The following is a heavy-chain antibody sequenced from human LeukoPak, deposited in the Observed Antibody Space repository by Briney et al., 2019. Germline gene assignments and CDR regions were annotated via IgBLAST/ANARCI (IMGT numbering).Heavy chain of an antibody. CDR3: ASEEITMVRGVIITQGYYYYYGMDV. J-gene: IGHJ6*02. D-gene: IGHD3-10*01. V-gene: IGHV1-8*01. CDR2: MNPNSGNT. Sequence: ASVKVSCKASGYTFTSYDINWVRQATGQGLEWMGWMNPNSGNTGYAQKFQGRVTMTRNTSTSTVYMELSSLRSEDTAVYYCASEEITMVRGVIITQGYYYYYGMDVWGQGTTVTVSS. CDR1: GYTFTSYD.